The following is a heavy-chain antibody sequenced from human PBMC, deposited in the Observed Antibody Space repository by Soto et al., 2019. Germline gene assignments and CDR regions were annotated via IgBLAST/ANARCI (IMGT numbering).Heavy chain of an antibody. CDR1: GFTFSSYG. Sequence: GSLRLSCAASGFTFSSYGMHWVRQAPGKGLEWVAVIWYDGSNKYYADSVKGRFTISRDNSKNTLYLQMNSLRAEDTAVYYCARDLNPYSGYSGNDYWGQGTLVTVSS. CDR2: IWYDGSNK. J-gene: IGHJ4*02. D-gene: IGHD5-12*01. V-gene: IGHV3-33*01. CDR3: ARDLNPYSGYSGNDY.